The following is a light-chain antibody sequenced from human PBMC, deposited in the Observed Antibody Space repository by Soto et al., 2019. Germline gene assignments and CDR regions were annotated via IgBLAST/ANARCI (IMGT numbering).Light chain of an antibody. Sequence: DIQMTQSPSTLSASVGDRVTITCRASQSISSWLAWYQQKPGKAPKLLIYDASSLESGVPSRFSGSGSRTEFTLTISSLQPDDFATYYCQKYDSYSTFGQGTKV. V-gene: IGKV1-5*01. CDR1: QSISSW. J-gene: IGKJ1*01. CDR3: QKYDSYST. CDR2: DAS.